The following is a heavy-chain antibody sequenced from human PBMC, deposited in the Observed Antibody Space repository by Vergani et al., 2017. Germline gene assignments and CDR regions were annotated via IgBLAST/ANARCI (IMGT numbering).Heavy chain of an antibody. D-gene: IGHD6-25*01. Sequence: EVRLLESGGGLVQPGGSLRLSCAASGFTFNIYAMSWVRQAPGKGLEWVSSISSGSTYTFYADSVKDRFTISRDNAKSTLYLHMSSLRAEDTAIYYCARDGEKVGYRRHNYLDFWGQGTLVTVSS. V-gene: IGHV3-21*02. CDR2: ISSGSTYT. CDR3: ARDGEKVGYRRHNYLDF. J-gene: IGHJ4*02. CDR1: GFTFNIYA.